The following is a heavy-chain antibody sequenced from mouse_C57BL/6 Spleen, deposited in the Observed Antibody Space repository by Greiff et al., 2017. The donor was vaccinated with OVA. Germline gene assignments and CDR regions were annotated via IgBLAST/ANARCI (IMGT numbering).Heavy chain of an antibody. D-gene: IGHD3-1*01. CDR1: GFTFSSYG. J-gene: IGHJ3*01. CDR2: ISSGGSYT. V-gene: IGHV5-6*01. CDR3: ARHRGNY. Sequence: EVMLVESGGDLVKPGGSLKLSCAASGFTFSSYGMSWVRQTPDKRLEWVATISSGGSYTYYPDSVKGRFTISRDNAKNTLYLQMSGLKSEDTAMYYCARHRGNYWGQGTLVTVSA.